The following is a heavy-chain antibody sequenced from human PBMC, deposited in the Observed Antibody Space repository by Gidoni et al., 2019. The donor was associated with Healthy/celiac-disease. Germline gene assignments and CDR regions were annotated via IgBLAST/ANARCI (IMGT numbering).Heavy chain of an antibody. V-gene: IGHV4-4*02. CDR1: GGSISSSNR. Sequence: QVQLQESGPGLVKPSGTLSLTCAVSGGSISSSNRWSWVRQPPGKGLEWIGEIYHSGSTNYNPSLKSRVTISVDKSKNQFSLKLSSVTAADTAVYYCARDFEEGVTYGDYGIGYWGQGTLVTVSS. CDR3: ARDFEEGVTYGDYGIGY. J-gene: IGHJ4*02. D-gene: IGHD4-17*01. CDR2: IYHSGST.